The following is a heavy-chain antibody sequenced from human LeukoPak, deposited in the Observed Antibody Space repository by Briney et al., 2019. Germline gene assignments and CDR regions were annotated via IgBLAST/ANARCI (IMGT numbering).Heavy chain of an antibody. CDR2: IWYDGGIK. V-gene: IGHV3-33*01. D-gene: IGHD2-2*01. J-gene: IGHJ3*02. CDR3: ARDRGGSSDAFDI. CDR1: GFTFSNYD. Sequence: PGGSLRLSRAASGFTFSNYDMHWVRQAPGKGLEWVAVIWYDGGIKYCGDSVKGRFTISRDISKNTLYLQMNSLRAEDTAVYYCARDRGGSSDAFDIWGQGTMVTVSS.